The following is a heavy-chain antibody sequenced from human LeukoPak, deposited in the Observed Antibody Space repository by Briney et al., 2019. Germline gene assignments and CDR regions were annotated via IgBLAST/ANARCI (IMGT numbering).Heavy chain of an antibody. J-gene: IGHJ3*02. Sequence: GGSLRLSCAASGFTVSSNYMSWVRQAPGKGLEWVSDIYSGGSTYYADSVKGRFTISRHNSKNTLYLQMNSLRAEDTAVYYCVRGDSSCWYEDAFDICGQGTMVTVSS. CDR2: IYSGGST. V-gene: IGHV3-53*04. CDR3: VRGDSSCWYEDAFDI. D-gene: IGHD6-19*01. CDR1: GFTVSSNY.